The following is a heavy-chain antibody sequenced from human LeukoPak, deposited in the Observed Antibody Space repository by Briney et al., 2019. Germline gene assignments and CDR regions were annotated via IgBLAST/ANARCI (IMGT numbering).Heavy chain of an antibody. CDR2: INPSGGST. Sequence: ASVKVSCKASGYTFTSYYMHWVRQAPGQGLEWMGIINPSGGSTSYAQKFQGRVTMTRGTSTSTVYMELSSLRSEDTAVYYCARDRGPYDSSGYYFQVADSLPRLVYYYGMDVWGQGTTVTVSS. CDR1: GYTFTSYY. CDR3: ARDRGPYDSSGYYFQVADSLPRLVYYYGMDV. J-gene: IGHJ6*02. V-gene: IGHV1-46*01. D-gene: IGHD3-22*01.